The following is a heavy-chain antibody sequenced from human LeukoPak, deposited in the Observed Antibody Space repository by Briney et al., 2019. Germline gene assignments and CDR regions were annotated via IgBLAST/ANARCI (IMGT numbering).Heavy chain of an antibody. CDR2: IYYSGST. D-gene: IGHD6-13*01. CDR3: ARLLAAAGAYYFDY. CDR1: GGSISSYY. Sequence: KASETLSLTCTVSGGSISSYYWSWIRQPPGKGLEWIGYIYYSGSTSYNPSLKSRVTISVDTSKNQFSLKLSSVTAADTAVYYCARLLAAAGAYYFDYWGQGTLVTVSS. J-gene: IGHJ4*02. V-gene: IGHV4-59*08.